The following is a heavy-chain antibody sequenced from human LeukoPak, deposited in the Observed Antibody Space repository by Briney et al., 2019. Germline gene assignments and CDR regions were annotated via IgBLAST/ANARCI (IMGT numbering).Heavy chain of an antibody. Sequence: GGSLRLSCAASGFTVSSNYMSWVRQAPGKGLEWVSVIYSGGSTYYADSVKGRFTLSRDNSKNTLYLQMNSLRAEDTAVYYCARGWLRTYGGNPDALDIWGQGTVVTVSS. J-gene: IGHJ3*02. CDR2: IYSGGST. CDR1: GFTVSSNY. CDR3: ARGWLRTYGGNPDALDI. D-gene: IGHD4-23*01. V-gene: IGHV3-53*01.